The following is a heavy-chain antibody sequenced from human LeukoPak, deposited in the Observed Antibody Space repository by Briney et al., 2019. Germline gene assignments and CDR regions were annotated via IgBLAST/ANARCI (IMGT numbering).Heavy chain of an antibody. J-gene: IGHJ4*02. CDR3: AKDLLRGYSGYDGPLNDY. D-gene: IGHD5-12*01. CDR1: GFTFSSYA. CDR2: ISGSGGST. Sequence: PEGSLRLSCAASGFTFSSYAMSWVRQAPGKGLEWVSAISGSGGSTYYADSVKGRFTISRDNSKNTLYLQMNSLRAEDTAVYYCAKDLLRGYSGYDGPLNDYWGQGTLVTVSS. V-gene: IGHV3-23*01.